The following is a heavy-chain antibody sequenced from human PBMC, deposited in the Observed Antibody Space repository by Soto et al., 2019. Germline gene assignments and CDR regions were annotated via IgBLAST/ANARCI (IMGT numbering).Heavy chain of an antibody. Sequence: SETLSLTCTVSGDSINTYYWSWIRQPPGKGLEWIGHIYRSGTTRYNPSVESRVTISVDTSKNQFSLELSSVTAADTAVYYCARVQMATIYFDYWGQGILVTVS. CDR1: GDSINTYY. CDR3: ARVQMATIYFDY. D-gene: IGHD5-12*01. CDR2: IYRSGTT. J-gene: IGHJ4*02. V-gene: IGHV4-59*01.